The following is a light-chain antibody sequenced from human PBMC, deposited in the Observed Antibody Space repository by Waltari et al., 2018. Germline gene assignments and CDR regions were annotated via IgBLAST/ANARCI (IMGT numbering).Light chain of an antibody. CDR1: QSLNTY. J-gene: IGKJ1*01. Sequence: IQMTQSPPSLSASVGDTVTITCRASQSLNTYLNWYQQKPGKAPKLLIYDVSSLQSGVTSRFSGSGSGTDFTLTISSLQPEDFATYYCQQSYSTPRTFGHGTKVEI. CDR3: QQSYSTPRT. CDR2: DVS. V-gene: IGKV1-39*01.